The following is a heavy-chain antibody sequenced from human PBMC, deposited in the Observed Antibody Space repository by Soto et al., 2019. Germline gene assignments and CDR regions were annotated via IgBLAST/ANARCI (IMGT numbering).Heavy chain of an antibody. CDR3: ARGDKYDFWSGYEPRPGGNWFDP. Sequence: QVQLVQSGAEVKKPGSSVKVSCKASGGTFSSYAISWVRQAPGQGLEWMGGIIPIFGTANYAQKFQGRVTITADESTSTAYMELSSLRSEDTAVYYCARGDKYDFWSGYEPRPGGNWFDPWGQGTLVTVSS. CDR2: IIPIFGTA. CDR1: GGTFSSYA. D-gene: IGHD3-3*01. V-gene: IGHV1-69*01. J-gene: IGHJ5*02.